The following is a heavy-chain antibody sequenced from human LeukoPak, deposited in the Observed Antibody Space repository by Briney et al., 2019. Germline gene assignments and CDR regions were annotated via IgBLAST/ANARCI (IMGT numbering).Heavy chain of an antibody. D-gene: IGHD3-9*01. CDR1: GFTFSSYW. Sequence: GGSLRLSCAASGFTFSSYWMSWVRQAPGKGLEWVANIKQDGSEKYYVDSVKGRFTISRDNAKNSLYLQMNSLRAEDTAVYYCARDFALLTGYYPFDYWGQGTLVTVSS. V-gene: IGHV3-7*01. CDR2: IKQDGSEK. J-gene: IGHJ4*02. CDR3: ARDFALLTGYYPFDY.